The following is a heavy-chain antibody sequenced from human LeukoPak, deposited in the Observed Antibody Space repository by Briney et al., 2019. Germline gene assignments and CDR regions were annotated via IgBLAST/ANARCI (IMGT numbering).Heavy chain of an antibody. D-gene: IGHD3-22*01. CDR2: TSYDGSNK. CDR1: GFTFSSYA. J-gene: IGHJ4*02. CDR3: ARGHHYYDSSSRIDY. Sequence: TGGSLRLSCAAPGFTFSSYAMHWVRQAPGKGLEWVAVTSYDGSNKYYADSVKGRFTISRDNSKNTLYLQMNSLKPEDTAVYYCARGHHYYDSSSRIDYWGQGTLVTVSS. V-gene: IGHV3-30-3*01.